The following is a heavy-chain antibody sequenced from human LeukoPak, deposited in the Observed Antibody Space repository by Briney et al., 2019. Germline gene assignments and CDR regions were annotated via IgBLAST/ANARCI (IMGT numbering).Heavy chain of an antibody. Sequence: GGSLRLSCAASGSTFDDHGMSWVRQVPGKGLEWVAGINWNGGSTAYADSVKGRFTISRDNAKTSLFLQMNSLRAEDPALYSCAMGDSSGWYFDYWGQGTLVTVSS. CDR3: AMGDSSGWYFDY. CDR1: GSTFDDHG. CDR2: INWNGGST. D-gene: IGHD6-19*01. V-gene: IGHV3-20*04. J-gene: IGHJ4*02.